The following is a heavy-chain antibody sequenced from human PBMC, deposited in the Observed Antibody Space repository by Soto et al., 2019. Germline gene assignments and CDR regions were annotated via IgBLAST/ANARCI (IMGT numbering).Heavy chain of an antibody. J-gene: IGHJ3*02. D-gene: IGHD2-15*01. CDR2: IYHSGST. Sequence: QMQLQESGPGLVKPSGTLSLTCTVSGVSINSANWWTWVRQSPGKGLEWIGEIYHSGSTNFNPSRNSRVTISVDNSKNQFYLELTSVTAAETAVYYCARYCGGGSCYLGAFDIWGQGKMVTVSS. CDR3: ARYCGGGSCYLGAFDI. CDR1: GVSINSANW. V-gene: IGHV4-4*02.